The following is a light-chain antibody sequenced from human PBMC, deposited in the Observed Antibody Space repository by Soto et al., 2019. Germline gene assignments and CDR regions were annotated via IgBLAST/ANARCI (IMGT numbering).Light chain of an antibody. CDR1: QSISSW. CDR3: QHYKSYSRT. Sequence: DIKMTQSPSTLSASVGDRVTITCRASQSISSWLAWYQQKPGKAPKLLIYKASSLESGVPSRFSGRGSGTEFTLTISSLQPDDFATYYCQHYKSYSRTFGQGTKVEIK. CDR2: KAS. V-gene: IGKV1-5*03. J-gene: IGKJ1*01.